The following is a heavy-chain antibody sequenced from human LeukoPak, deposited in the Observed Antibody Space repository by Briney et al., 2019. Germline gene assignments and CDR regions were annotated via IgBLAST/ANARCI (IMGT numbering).Heavy chain of an antibody. V-gene: IGHV4-4*07. D-gene: IGHD3-10*01. CDR2: IYTSGST. CDR3: AREYYGSGSYYRDYYYMDV. CDR1: GGSISSYY. J-gene: IGHJ6*03. Sequence: SETLSLTCTVSGGSISSYYWSWIRQPAGKGLEWIGRIYTSGSTNYNPSLKSRVTMSVDTSKNQFSLKLSSVTAADTAVYYCAREYYGSGSYYRDYYYMDVWGKGTTVTISS.